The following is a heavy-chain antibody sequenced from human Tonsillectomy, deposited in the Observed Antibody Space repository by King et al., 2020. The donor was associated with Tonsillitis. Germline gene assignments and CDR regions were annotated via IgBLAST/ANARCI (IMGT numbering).Heavy chain of an antibody. Sequence: VQLVESGGGLVQPGGSLRLSCAASGFTFSSYWMHWVRQAPGKGLVWVSRIKSDGSSTSYPDSVKGRFTISRDNAKNTLYLQMNSLRAEDTAVYFCTRVRTVGFDAFDIWGQGTMVTVSS. D-gene: IGHD1/OR15-1a*01. CDR2: IKSDGSST. CDR1: GFTFSSYW. J-gene: IGHJ3*02. CDR3: TRVRTVGFDAFDI. V-gene: IGHV3-74*01.